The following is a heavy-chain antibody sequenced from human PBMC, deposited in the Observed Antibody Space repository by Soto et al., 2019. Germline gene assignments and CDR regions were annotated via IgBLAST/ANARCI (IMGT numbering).Heavy chain of an antibody. D-gene: IGHD5-12*01. CDR2: IYWDDDK. V-gene: IGHV2-5*02. CDR3: AHRLGGYTWNDGYFDF. CDR1: GFSLTSNPLG. J-gene: IGHJ4*02. Sequence: QITLKESGPSLVNPTQTLALTCTFSGFSLTSNPLGVGWIRQPPGKALEWLAVIYWDDDKRYSPSLKSRLTITKDTPQNRVALIMTDMDPVDTATYYCAHRLGGYTWNDGYFDFWGQGILVTVSS.